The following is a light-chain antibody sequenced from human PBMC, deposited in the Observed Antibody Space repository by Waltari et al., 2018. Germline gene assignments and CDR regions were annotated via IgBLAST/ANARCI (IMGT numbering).Light chain of an antibody. CDR3: QQLNSYPLT. V-gene: IGKV1-9*01. CDR2: TAS. J-gene: IGKJ4*01. CDR1: QGISSY. Sequence: IQLTQSPSSLSASVGDRVTITCRASQGISSYLAWYQQKPGKAPKLLIYTASTLQSGVPSRFSGSGAGTDFTLISSSLQPEDFATYYCQQLNSYPLTFGGGTKVEIK.